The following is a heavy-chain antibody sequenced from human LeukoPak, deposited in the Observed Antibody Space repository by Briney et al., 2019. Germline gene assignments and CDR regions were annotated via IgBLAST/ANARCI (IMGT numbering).Heavy chain of an antibody. V-gene: IGHV4-59*01. D-gene: IGHD5-24*01. CDR2: IYYSGST. Sequence: PSETLSLTCTVSGGSISSYYWSWIRQPPGKGLEWIGYIYYSGSTNYNPSLKSRVTISVDTSKNQFPLKLSSVTAADTAVYYCVRGTKRWLQIKAYDAFDIWGQGTMVTVSS. J-gene: IGHJ3*02. CDR3: VRGTKRWLQIKAYDAFDI. CDR1: GGSISSYY.